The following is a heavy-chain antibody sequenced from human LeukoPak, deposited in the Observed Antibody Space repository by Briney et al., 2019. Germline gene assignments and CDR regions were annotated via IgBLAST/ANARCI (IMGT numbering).Heavy chain of an antibody. J-gene: IGHJ5*02. D-gene: IGHD5-12*01. CDR2: MNPNSGNT. V-gene: IGHV1-8*01. CDR3: ARRDGYSGYDYDA. CDR1: GYTFTSYD. Sequence: ASVKVSCKASGYTFTSYDINWLRQATGQGLEWMRWMNPNSGNTGYAQKFQGRVTMTRNTSISTAYMELSSLRSEDTAVYYCARRDGYSGYDYDAWGQGTLVTVSS.